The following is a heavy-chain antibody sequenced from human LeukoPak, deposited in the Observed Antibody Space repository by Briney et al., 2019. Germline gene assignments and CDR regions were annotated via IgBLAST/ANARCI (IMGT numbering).Heavy chain of an antibody. Sequence: GGSLRLSCAASGFTFSSYEMNWVRQAPGKGLEWVSYISSNGSTIYHADSVKGRITISRDNAKNSLYLQMNSLRAEDTAMYYCARDRLTNDAFDIWGQGTMVTVSS. CDR3: ARDRLTNDAFDI. CDR1: GFTFSSYE. V-gene: IGHV3-48*03. J-gene: IGHJ3*02. D-gene: IGHD2-8*01. CDR2: ISSNGSTI.